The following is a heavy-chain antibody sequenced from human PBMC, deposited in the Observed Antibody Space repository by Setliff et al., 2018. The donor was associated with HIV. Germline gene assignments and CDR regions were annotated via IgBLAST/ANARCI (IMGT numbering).Heavy chain of an antibody. CDR3: ARDRGGSDYFDY. CDR2: IKHDGSEK. CDR1: GFTFVDYA. Sequence: GGSLRLSCTPSGFTFVDYAVTWVRQAPGKGLEWVANIKHDGSEKYYVDSVKGRFTISRDNAKNSLYLQMNSLRAEDTAVFYCARDRGGSDYFDYWGQGTLVTVSS. V-gene: IGHV3-7*01. D-gene: IGHD1-26*01. J-gene: IGHJ4*02.